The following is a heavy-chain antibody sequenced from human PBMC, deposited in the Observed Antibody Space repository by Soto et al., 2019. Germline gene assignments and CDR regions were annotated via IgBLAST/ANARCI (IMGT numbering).Heavy chain of an antibody. J-gene: IGHJ5*02. D-gene: IGHD5-18*01. CDR2: INHSGST. Sequence: SETLSLTCAVYGGSFSGYYWSWIRQPPGKGLEWIGEINHSGSTNYNPSLKSRVTISVDTSKNQLSLKLSSVTAADTAVYYCASLGGRCGYSYGYGRNWFDPWGQGTLVTVSS. CDR1: GGSFSGYY. CDR3: ASLGGRCGYSYGYGRNWFDP. V-gene: IGHV4-34*01.